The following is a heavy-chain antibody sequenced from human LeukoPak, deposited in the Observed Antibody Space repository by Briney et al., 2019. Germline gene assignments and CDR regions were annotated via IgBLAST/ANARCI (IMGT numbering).Heavy chain of an antibody. CDR1: GGSISSGSYY. D-gene: IGHD6-19*01. Sequence: SETLSLTCTVSGGSISSGSYYWTWIRQPAGKGLEYIGRIYTSGSASYNPSLKSRVTISVDTSKNQFSLKLSSVTAADTAVYYCARHSYTAGRYYYYYMDVWGKGTTVTISS. CDR3: ARHSYTAGRYYYYYMDV. J-gene: IGHJ6*03. V-gene: IGHV4-61*02. CDR2: IYTSGSA.